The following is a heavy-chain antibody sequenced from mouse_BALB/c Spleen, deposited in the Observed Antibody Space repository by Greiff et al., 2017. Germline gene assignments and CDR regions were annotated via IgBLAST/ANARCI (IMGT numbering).Heavy chain of an antibody. J-gene: IGHJ3*01. CDR2: IRSKSNNYAT. V-gene: IGHV10-1*02. Sequence: EVMLVESGGGLVQPKGSLKLSCAASGFTFNTYAMNWVRQAPGKGLEWVARIRSKSNNYATYYADSVKDRFTISRDDSQSMLYLQMNNLKTEDTAMYYCVRQATATWFAYWGQGTLVTVSA. CDR1: GFTFNTYA. CDR3: VRQATATWFAY. D-gene: IGHD1-2*01.